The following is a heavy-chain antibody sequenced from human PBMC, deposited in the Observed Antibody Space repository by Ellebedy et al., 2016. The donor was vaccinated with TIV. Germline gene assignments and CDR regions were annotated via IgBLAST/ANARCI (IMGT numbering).Heavy chain of an antibody. Sequence: MPSETLSLTCTVSGGSISSSSYYWGWIRQPPGKGLEWIGSIYYSGSTYYNPSLKSRVTISVDTSKNQFSLKLYSVTAADTAMYYCAHTTADFWTGYHYWYFDLWGRGTLVTVSS. J-gene: IGHJ2*01. CDR2: IYYSGST. D-gene: IGHD3/OR15-3a*01. CDR1: GGSISSSSYY. CDR3: AHTTADFWTGYHYWYFDL. V-gene: IGHV4-39*01.